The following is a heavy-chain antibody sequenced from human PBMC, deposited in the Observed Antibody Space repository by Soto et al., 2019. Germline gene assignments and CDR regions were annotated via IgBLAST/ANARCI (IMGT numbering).Heavy chain of an antibody. CDR1: SDSISRYY. Sequence: KPSETLSLTCTVSSDSISRYYWSWIRQPPGKGLEWIGYIYYTGSTNSNPSLRSRLTMSVDASQNQFSLKLNSVTAADTAVYFCARGGDVYTTSFFDYWGLGTLVTVSS. CDR2: IYYTGST. D-gene: IGHD3-16*01. CDR3: ARGGDVYTTSFFDY. J-gene: IGHJ4*02. V-gene: IGHV4-59*01.